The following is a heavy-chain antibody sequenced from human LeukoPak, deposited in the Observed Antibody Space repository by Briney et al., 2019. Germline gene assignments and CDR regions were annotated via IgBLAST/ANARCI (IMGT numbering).Heavy chain of an antibody. CDR3: AKDGGGYSYGYFDY. J-gene: IGHJ4*02. D-gene: IGHD5-18*01. Sequence: PGGSLRLSCAASGFTYDDYAMHWVRQAPGKGLEWVSDISWNSGSIGYADSVKGRFTIYRDNAKNSLYLQMNSPRAEDTALYYCAKDGGGYSYGYFDYWGQGTLVTVSS. CDR1: GFTYDDYA. CDR2: ISWNSGSI. V-gene: IGHV3-9*01.